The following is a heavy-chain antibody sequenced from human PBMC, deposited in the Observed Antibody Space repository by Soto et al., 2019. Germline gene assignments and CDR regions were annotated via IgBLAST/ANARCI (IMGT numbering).Heavy chain of an antibody. V-gene: IGHV1-8*01. D-gene: IGHD2-15*01. J-gene: IGHJ5*02. CDR1: GYTFTSYD. CDR3: ARDYCSGGSCYTNWFDP. Sequence: QVQLVQSGAEVKKPGASVKVSCKASGYTFTSYDINWVRQATGQGLEWMGWMNPNSGNTGYAQEFQGRVTMTRNTSISTAYMELSSLRSEHTAVYYCARDYCSGGSCYTNWFDPWGQGTLVTVSS. CDR2: MNPNSGNT.